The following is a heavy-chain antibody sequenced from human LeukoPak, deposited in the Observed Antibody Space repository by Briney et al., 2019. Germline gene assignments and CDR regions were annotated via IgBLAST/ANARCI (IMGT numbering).Heavy chain of an antibody. CDR2: IKHDGTES. CDR3: ARGDFWSGDYTDAFDI. Sequence: PGGSLRLSCTASGFTFSSYWMSWVRQAPGKGLEGVANIKHDGTESYIVDSVKGRFAISRDNAKNSLYLQMNRLRTEDTAVYYCARGDFWSGDYTDAFDIWGQGTMVTVSS. CDR1: GFTFSSYW. J-gene: IGHJ3*02. D-gene: IGHD3-3*01. V-gene: IGHV3-7*04.